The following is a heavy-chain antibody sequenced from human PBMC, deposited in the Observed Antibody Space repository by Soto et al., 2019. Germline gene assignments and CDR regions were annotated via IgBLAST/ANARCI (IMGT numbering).Heavy chain of an antibody. CDR2: TYYSGST. D-gene: IGHD3-9*01. CDR1: GGSMNDVNHY. CDR3: ARARYFGVDV. J-gene: IGHJ6*02. Sequence: SETLSLTCSVSGGSMNDVNHYWAWIRQPPGKGLEWIATTYYSGSTHYNSSLKSRATISVDTSQNQFSLELTSVTAADTAVYHCARARYFGVDVWGQGNTVTVSS. V-gene: IGHV4-39*01.